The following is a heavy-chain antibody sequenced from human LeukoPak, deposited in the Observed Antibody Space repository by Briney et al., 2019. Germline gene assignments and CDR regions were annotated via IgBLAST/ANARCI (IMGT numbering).Heavy chain of an antibody. J-gene: IGHJ4*02. CDR1: GFTFSSYE. D-gene: IGHD3-16*02. Sequence: QAGGSLRLSCAASGFTFSSYEMNWVRQAPGKGLEWVSYISSSGSTIYYADPVKGRFTISRDNAKNSLYLQMNSLRAADTAVYYCARLPYDYVWGSYRHHEDYWGQGTLVTVSS. V-gene: IGHV3-48*03. CDR3: ARLPYDYVWGSYRHHEDY. CDR2: ISSSGSTI.